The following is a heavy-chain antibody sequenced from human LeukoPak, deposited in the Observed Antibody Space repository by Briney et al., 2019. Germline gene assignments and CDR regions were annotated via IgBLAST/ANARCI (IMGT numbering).Heavy chain of an antibody. CDR2: IYTSGST. D-gene: IGHD4-11*01. Sequence: SETLSLTCTVSGGSISSYYWSWIRQPAGKGLEWIGRIYTSGSTNYNPSLKSRVTMSVDTSKNQFSLKLSSVTAADTAVYYCARDPRATVTTSYYMDVWGKGTTATVPS. CDR3: ARDPRATVTTSYYMDV. CDR1: GGSISSYY. V-gene: IGHV4-4*07. J-gene: IGHJ6*03.